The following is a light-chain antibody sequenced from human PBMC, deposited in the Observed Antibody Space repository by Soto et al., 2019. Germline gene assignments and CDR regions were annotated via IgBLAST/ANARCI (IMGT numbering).Light chain of an antibody. CDR3: APVKTRPPVS. CDR2: AAS. Sequence: DIQLPQSPSSLSASVGDSGPIACRASQVFSSHLASYQQKPGKAPKVLIYAASTLESGIPSRFSGSGSGTDFTLTRGSLQAEDFANCYCAPVKTRPPVSSGWATKEDI. CDR1: QVFSSH. J-gene: IGKJ4*01. V-gene: IGKV1-9*01.